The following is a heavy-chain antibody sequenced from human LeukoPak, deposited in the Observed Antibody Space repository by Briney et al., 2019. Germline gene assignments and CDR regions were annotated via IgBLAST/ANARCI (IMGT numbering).Heavy chain of an antibody. CDR2: INSSGSTI. CDR3: AREVELLVVDY. D-gene: IGHD1-7*01. J-gene: IGHJ4*02. V-gene: IGHV3-48*03. Sequence: GGSLTLSCAASGFTFSSYEMNWVRQAPGKGLEWVSYINSSGSTIYNPDSMKGRSTISRNKAKNSQYLQMNSLRAEDTAVYYCAREVELLVVDYWGQGTLVTVSS. CDR1: GFTFSSYE.